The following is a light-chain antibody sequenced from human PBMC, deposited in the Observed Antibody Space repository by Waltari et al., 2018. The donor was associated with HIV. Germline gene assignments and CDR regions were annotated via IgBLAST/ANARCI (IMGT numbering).Light chain of an antibody. CDR1: TSNIGNSP. J-gene: IGLJ2*01. CDR2: SNN. CDR3: ATWDDSLNGPV. V-gene: IGLV1-44*01. Sequence: QSVLTQPPSASGTPGQRVTISCAGSTSNIGNSPVNWYQQLPGTAPKLLMYSNNQRPSGVPDRFSGSKSGTSASLAISGLQSEDEADYYCATWDDSLNGPVFGGGTKLTVL.